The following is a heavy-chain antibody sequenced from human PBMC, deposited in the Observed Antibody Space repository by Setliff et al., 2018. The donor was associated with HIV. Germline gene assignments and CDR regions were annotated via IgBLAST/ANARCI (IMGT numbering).Heavy chain of an antibody. CDR1: GGSIRSYY. CDR2: IYYSGST. J-gene: IGHJ2*01. Sequence: PSETLSLTCTVSGGSIRSYYWSWIRQPPGKGLEWIGYIYYSGSTYYNPSLKSRVTISVDTSKNQFSLKLSSVTAADTAVYYCARDPFGVRDGYNYDWYFDLWGRGTLVTVSS. CDR3: ARDPFGVRDGYNYDWYFDL. V-gene: IGHV4-59*12. D-gene: IGHD5-12*01.